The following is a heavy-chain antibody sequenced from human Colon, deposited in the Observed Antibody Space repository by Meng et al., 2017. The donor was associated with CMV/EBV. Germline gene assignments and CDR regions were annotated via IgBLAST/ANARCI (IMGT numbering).Heavy chain of an antibody. CDR2: IYYNGNT. D-gene: IGHD6-6*01. V-gene: IGHV4-39*07. Sequence: QLQLQESGPGLVKPSETLSLICTVSGASITSGSYYWGWIRQPPGKGLEWIGSIYYNGNTYYNPSLKSRVTISVDTSKNQFSLKVTSVTAADTAVYFCARSFSYDSTSLGGYFDFWGQGSLVTVAS. CDR3: ARSFSYDSTSLGGYFDF. J-gene: IGHJ4*02. CDR1: GASITSGSYY.